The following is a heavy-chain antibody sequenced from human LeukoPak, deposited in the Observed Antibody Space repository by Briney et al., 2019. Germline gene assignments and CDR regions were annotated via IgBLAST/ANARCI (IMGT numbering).Heavy chain of an antibody. V-gene: IGHV4-34*01. D-gene: IGHD6-6*01. J-gene: IGHJ4*02. Sequence: SETLSLTCTVSGGSISSYYWSWIRQPPGKGLEWIGEINHSGSTNYNPSLKSRVTISVDTSKNQFSLKLSSVTAADTAVYYCARSPAIAAPYIYFDYWGQGTLVTVSS. CDR1: GGSISSYY. CDR3: ARSPAIAAPYIYFDY. CDR2: INHSGST.